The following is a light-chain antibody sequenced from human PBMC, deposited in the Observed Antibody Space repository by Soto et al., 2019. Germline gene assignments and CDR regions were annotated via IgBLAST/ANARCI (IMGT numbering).Light chain of an antibody. CDR1: QSVSSSY. CDR3: QQYNNWPPT. V-gene: IGKV3-20*01. Sequence: EIVLTQSPATLSLSPGDRATLSCRASQSVSSSYLAWYQQKPGQAPRLLIYGASSRATGIPDRFSGSGSGTDFTLTISSLQSEDFAVYYCQQYNNWPPTFGQGTKVDIK. J-gene: IGKJ1*01. CDR2: GAS.